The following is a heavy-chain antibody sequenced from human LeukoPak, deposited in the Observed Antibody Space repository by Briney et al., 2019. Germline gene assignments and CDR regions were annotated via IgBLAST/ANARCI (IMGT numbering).Heavy chain of an antibody. V-gene: IGHV3-48*03. D-gene: IGHD1-26*01. Sequence: QPGGSLRLSCAASGFMFSTYEMNWVRQAPGKGLEWLSYISYNGQRIFYADSVKGRFTISRDNSKNSLYLQMNSLRTEDTALYYCAKGGDVGATHWFDPWGQGTLVTVSS. CDR3: AKGGDVGATHWFDP. J-gene: IGHJ5*02. CDR1: GFMFSTYE. CDR2: ISYNGQRI.